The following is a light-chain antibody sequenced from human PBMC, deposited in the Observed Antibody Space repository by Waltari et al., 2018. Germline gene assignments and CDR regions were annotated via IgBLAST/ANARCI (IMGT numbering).Light chain of an antibody. CDR1: ESLVYSDGNTY. Sequence: DVVMTQSPLSLPVTLGQPASISCRSSESLVYSDGNTYLNWCQQRPGQSPRRLIYKVSNRDSGVPDRVSGSGSGTDFTLKISRVEAEDVGVYYCMQGKSWPLTFGGGTKVEIK. J-gene: IGKJ4*01. V-gene: IGKV2-30*01. CDR2: KVS. CDR3: MQGKSWPLT.